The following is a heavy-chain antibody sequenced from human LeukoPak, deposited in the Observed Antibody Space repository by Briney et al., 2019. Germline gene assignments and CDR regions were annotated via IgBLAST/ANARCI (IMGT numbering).Heavy chain of an antibody. CDR2: ISGYNGNT. CDR1: GYTFTTYN. V-gene: IGHV1-18*01. Sequence: GASVNVSCKASGYTFTTYNINWVRQAPGQGLEWMGWISGYNGNTNYAQKFQGRVTMTRDMSTSTVYMELSSLRSEDTAVYYCAREGPGAWFGELCCFDYWGQGTLVTVSS. D-gene: IGHD3-10*01. J-gene: IGHJ4*02. CDR3: AREGPGAWFGELCCFDY.